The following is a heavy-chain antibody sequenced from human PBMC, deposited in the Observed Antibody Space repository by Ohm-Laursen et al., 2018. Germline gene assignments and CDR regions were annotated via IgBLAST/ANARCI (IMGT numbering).Heavy chain of an antibody. V-gene: IGHV3-53*01. D-gene: IGHD6-13*01. CDR2: IYSGGST. J-gene: IGHJ4*02. CDR3: ATTMYSSSWLRY. Sequence: SLRLSCSASGFTVSSNYMSWVRQAPGKGLEWVSVIYSGGSTYYTDSVKGRFTISRDNSKNTLYLQMNSLRAEDTAVYYCATTMYSSSWLRYWGQGTLVTISS. CDR1: GFTVSSNY.